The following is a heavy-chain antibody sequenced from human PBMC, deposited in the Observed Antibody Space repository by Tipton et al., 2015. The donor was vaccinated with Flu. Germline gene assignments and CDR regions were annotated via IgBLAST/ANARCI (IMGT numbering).Heavy chain of an antibody. J-gene: IGHJ4*02. CDR2: INHSGST. V-gene: IGHV4-34*01. D-gene: IGHD3-9*01. Sequence: TLSLTCAVYGGSSSGYYWSWIRQPPGKRLEWIGEINHSGSTNYNPSLKSRVTISVDTSKNQFSLKLGSVTAADTAVYYCTRKEYDILSGYYNGVDYWGQGTLVTVSS. CDR1: GGSSSGYY. CDR3: TRKEYDILSGYYNGVDY.